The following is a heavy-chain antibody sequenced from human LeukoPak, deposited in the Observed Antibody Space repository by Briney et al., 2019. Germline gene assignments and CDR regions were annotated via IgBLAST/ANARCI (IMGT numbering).Heavy chain of an antibody. Sequence: ASVKVSCKASGYTFTGYYMHWVRQAPGQGLEWMGWINPNSGGTNYAQKFQGRVTMTRDTSISTAYMELGRLRSDDTAVYYCARVRSAARLAPLGYWGQGTLVTVSS. D-gene: IGHD6-6*01. V-gene: IGHV1-2*02. CDR1: GYTFTGYY. CDR3: ARVRSAARLAPLGY. J-gene: IGHJ4*02. CDR2: INPNSGGT.